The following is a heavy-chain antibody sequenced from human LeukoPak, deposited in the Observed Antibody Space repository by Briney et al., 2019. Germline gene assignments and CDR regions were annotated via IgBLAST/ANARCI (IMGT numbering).Heavy chain of an antibody. CDR1: GYSISSGYY. V-gene: IGHV4-38-2*02. CDR2: IYHSGST. CDR3: ARDVYYYDSSAYFTFDY. J-gene: IGHJ4*02. Sequence: KPSETLSLTCTVSGYSISSGYYWGWIRQPPGKGLEWIGSIYHSGSTYYNPSLKSRVTMSVDTSKNQFSLKLSSVTAADTAVYYCARDVYYYDSSAYFTFDYWGQGTLVTVSS. D-gene: IGHD3-22*01.